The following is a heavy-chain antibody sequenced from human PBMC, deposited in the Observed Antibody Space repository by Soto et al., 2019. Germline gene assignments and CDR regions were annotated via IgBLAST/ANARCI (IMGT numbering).Heavy chain of an antibody. CDR3: ARVISCGGGTCSSFHQYYGMDV. Sequence: EVQLVESGGGLVKPGGSVRLSCVASGLMYSSYSMSWVRQAPGKGLEWVAFIRLSGSQINYAASVEGRFTISRDNDKNALYLQMNTVRVEDTAIYYCARVISCGGGTCSSFHQYYGMDVWGPGTTVTVSS. V-gene: IGHV3-21*01. CDR2: IRLSGSQI. J-gene: IGHJ6*02. D-gene: IGHD2-21*01. CDR1: GLMYSSYS.